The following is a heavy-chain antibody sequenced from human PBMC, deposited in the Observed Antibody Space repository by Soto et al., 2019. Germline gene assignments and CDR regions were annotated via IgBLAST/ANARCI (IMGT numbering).Heavy chain of an antibody. D-gene: IGHD1-26*01. CDR2: IRSKGNSYAT. CDR3: TRHVGGSYPEPEYFQH. CDR1: GSTFSGSY. Sequence: EVQLVESGGGLVQPGGSLKLSCAASGSTFSGSYMHWVRQASGKGLEWVGRIRSKGNSYATAYAESVNGRFTISRDDAKNTAYLQMNSLKTEDTAVYYCTRHVGGSYPEPEYFQHWGQGTLVTVSS. J-gene: IGHJ1*01. V-gene: IGHV3-73*02.